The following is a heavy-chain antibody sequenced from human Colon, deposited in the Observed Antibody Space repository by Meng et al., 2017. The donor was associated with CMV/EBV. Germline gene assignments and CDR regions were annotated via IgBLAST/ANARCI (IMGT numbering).Heavy chain of an antibody. D-gene: IGHD6-25*01. J-gene: IGHJ4*02. CDR2: ISRSATVT. V-gene: IGHV3-48*03. Sequence: GESLKISCAVSGFSLNNYEMNWVRQAPGKGPEWIAYISRSATVTYYADSMEGRFTISRDTAKNSLFLQMKNLRAEDTGLYYCARGQGNARVRLNHSFDFWGQGTPVTVSS. CDR1: GFSLNNYE. CDR3: ARGQGNARVRLNHSFDF.